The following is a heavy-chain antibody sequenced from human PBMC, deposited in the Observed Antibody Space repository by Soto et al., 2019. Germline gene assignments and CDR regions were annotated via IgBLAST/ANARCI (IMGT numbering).Heavy chain of an antibody. J-gene: IGHJ5*02. Sequence: SETLSLTCTVSGGSVSSGSYYWSWIRPPPGKGLEWIGYIYYSGSTNYNPSLKSRVTISVDTSKNQFSLKLSSVTAADTAVYYCARTYYYDSSGYFRGSWFDPWGQGTLVTVSS. CDR3: ARTYYYDSSGYFRGSWFDP. CDR2: IYYSGST. D-gene: IGHD3-22*01. V-gene: IGHV4-61*01. CDR1: GGSVSSGSYY.